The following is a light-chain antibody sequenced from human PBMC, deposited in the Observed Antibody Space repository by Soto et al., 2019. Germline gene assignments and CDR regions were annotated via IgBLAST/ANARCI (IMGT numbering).Light chain of an antibody. CDR3: QQTYSWPDT. CDR1: QSVGSY. Sequence: EIVMTQSPATLSLSPGERATLSCRASQSVGSYLSWYQQKRGQAPRLLIYEASNRATGIPARFSGSGSGTDSTLTISSLEPEDFAVYYFQQTYSWPDTFGHGTKLEIK. CDR2: EAS. V-gene: IGKV3-11*01. J-gene: IGKJ2*01.